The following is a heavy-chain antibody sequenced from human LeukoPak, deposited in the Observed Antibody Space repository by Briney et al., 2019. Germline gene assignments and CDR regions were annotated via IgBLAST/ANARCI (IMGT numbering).Heavy chain of an antibody. V-gene: IGHV4-31*03. CDR1: GGSISSGGYY. Sequence: SQTLSLTCTVSGGSISSGGYYWSWIRQHPGKGLEWIGYIYYSGSTYYNPSLKSRVTISVDTSKNQFSLKLSSVTAADTAVYYCARSRASIAARRAAFGFDYWGQGTLVTVSS. J-gene: IGHJ4*02. D-gene: IGHD6-6*01. CDR2: IYYSGST. CDR3: ARSRASIAARRAAFGFDY.